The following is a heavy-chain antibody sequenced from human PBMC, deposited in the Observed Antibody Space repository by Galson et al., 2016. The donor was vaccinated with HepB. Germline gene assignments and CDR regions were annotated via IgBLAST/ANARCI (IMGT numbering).Heavy chain of an antibody. V-gene: IGHV1-46*01. J-gene: IGHJ4*02. Sequence: SCKASGYTFTSYGINWIRQAPGQGLEWMGIIKPSDSSTSYAQKFQGRVTMTRDTSTSTVHMEVSSLRSEATAVYYCARDPGNYDSRGYIDYWGQGTLVTVSS. CDR3: ARDPGNYDSRGYIDY. CDR1: GYTFTSYG. D-gene: IGHD3-22*01. CDR2: IKPSDSST.